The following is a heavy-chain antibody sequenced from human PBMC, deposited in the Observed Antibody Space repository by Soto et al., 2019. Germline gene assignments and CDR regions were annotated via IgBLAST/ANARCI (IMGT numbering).Heavy chain of an antibody. CDR3: ARGGDYYYGLDV. CDR1: GYTFTSYG. D-gene: IGHD3-16*01. CDR2: ISAFNGQT. V-gene: IGHV1-18*01. J-gene: IGHJ6*02. Sequence: QVQLVQSGDEVKKPGASVKVSCRASGYTFTSYGVSWVRQSPGQGLEWMGWISAFNGQTNYIQKVQGRVTLTTEASTSTAYMGLRSLRSDDTDVDYCARGGDYYYGLDVWGQGTTVTVSS.